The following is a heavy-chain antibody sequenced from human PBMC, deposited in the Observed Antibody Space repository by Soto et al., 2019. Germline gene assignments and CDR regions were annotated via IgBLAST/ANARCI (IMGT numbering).Heavy chain of an antibody. CDR1: GFVFSDYV. Sequence: GGSLRLSCAASGFVFSDYVIHWVRQAPGRGLDWVAGIWYHGRDIFYTDSVKGRFTISRDNSKNMLYLQMNSLRAEDTAVYYCARDQGGQSGNFIFDNWGQGTLVTVSS. J-gene: IGHJ4*02. CDR3: ARDQGGQSGNFIFDN. V-gene: IGHV3-33*01. D-gene: IGHD1-26*01. CDR2: IWYHGRDI.